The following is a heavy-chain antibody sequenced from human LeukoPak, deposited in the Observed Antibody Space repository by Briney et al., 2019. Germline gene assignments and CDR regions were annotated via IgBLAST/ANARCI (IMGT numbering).Heavy chain of an antibody. Sequence: GGSLRLSCVASGITFSSYGMHWVRQVPGKGLEWVAFIRGDGTSQYYVDSVKGRFFISRDNSKNTLYLQMNSLRAEDTAVYYCAAPNDFWNGYDYYMDVWGTETTVSVSS. CDR2: IRGDGTSQ. V-gene: IGHV3-30*02. CDR1: GITFSSYG. D-gene: IGHD3-3*01. CDR3: AAPNDFWNGYDYYMDV. J-gene: IGHJ6*03.